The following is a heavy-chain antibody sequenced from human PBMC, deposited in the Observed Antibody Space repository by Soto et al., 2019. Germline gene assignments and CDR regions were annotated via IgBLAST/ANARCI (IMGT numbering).Heavy chain of an antibody. D-gene: IGHD3-16*01. CDR1: GYSFTNND. V-gene: IGHV1-8*01. CDR3: ARMETFGSLNWFDP. Sequence: GASVKVSCKASGYSFTNNDVSWVRQATGQGLEWMGWMNPGSGDTGYAQKFQGRVTMTRDISIATAYMELSSLRSDDMAIYYCARMETFGSLNWFDPWGQGTLVTSPQ. J-gene: IGHJ5*02. CDR2: MNPGSGDT.